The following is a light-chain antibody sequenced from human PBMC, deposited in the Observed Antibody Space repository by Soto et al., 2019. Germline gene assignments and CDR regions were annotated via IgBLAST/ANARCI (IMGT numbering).Light chain of an antibody. J-gene: IGKJ1*01. CDR2: DGS. CDR1: QSINTW. Sequence: DIQMTQSPSTLSASVGDRITITCRASQSINTWLAWYQQNQGEAPKLLIYDGSTLARGVPSRFSGSGSGTEFTLTISRLQPDDVATFDCQQYQTYSRTFGQGTKVEVK. V-gene: IGKV1-5*03. CDR3: QQYQTYSRT.